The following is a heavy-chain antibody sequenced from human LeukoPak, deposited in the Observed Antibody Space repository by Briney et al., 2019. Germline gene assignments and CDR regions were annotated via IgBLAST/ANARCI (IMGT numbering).Heavy chain of an antibody. Sequence: SVKVSCKASGGTFSSCAISWVRQAPGQGLEWMGRIIPILGIANYAQKFQGRVTITADKSTSTAYMELSSLRSEDTAVYYCARDPDTAMDPGDYWGQGTLVTVSS. CDR1: GGTFSSCA. J-gene: IGHJ4*02. D-gene: IGHD5-18*01. V-gene: IGHV1-69*04. CDR3: ARDPDTAMDPGDY. CDR2: IIPILGIA.